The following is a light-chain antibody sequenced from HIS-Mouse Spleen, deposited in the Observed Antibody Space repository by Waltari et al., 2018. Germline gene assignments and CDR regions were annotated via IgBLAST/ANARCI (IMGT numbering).Light chain of an antibody. Sequence: VLTQPPSVSGAPGERVTISCTGSSSHIGAGYDVHWSQQLPGTAPKLLVYGNSNRPSGVPDLVYGSKSGTSAALAITGLQAEDEADYYCQSYDSSLSGSVVFGGGTKLTVL. CDR2: GNS. V-gene: IGLV1-40*01. J-gene: IGLJ2*01. CDR1: SSHIGAGYD. CDR3: QSYDSSLSGSVV.